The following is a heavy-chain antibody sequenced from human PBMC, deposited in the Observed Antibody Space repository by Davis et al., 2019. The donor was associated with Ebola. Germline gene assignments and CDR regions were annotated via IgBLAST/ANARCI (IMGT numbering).Heavy chain of an antibody. CDR3: VRGGYYFDP. J-gene: IGHJ5*02. D-gene: IGHD1-26*01. V-gene: IGHV3-7*01. Sequence: GESLKISCAASGLSISLYWMTWVRQAPGKGLEWVANIKEDGSQKNYVDSVKGRFTISRDNAQKSLFLQMNNLRLEDTALYYCVRGGYYFDPWGQGTQVTVSS. CDR2: IKEDGSQK. CDR1: GLSISLYW.